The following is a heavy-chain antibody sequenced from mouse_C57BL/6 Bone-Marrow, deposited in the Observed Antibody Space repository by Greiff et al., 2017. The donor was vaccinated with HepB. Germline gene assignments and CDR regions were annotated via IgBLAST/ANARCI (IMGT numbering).Heavy chain of an antibody. Sequence: QVQLQQPGAELVKPGASVKMSCKASGYTFTSYWITWVKQRPGQGLEWIGDIYPGSGSTNYNEKFKSKATLTVDTSSSTAYMQLSSLTSEDSAVYYCARDFFITTVVADYWGQVTTLTVSS. CDR3: ARDFFITTVVADY. CDR1: GYTFTSYW. CDR2: IYPGSGST. V-gene: IGHV1-55*01. J-gene: IGHJ2*01. D-gene: IGHD1-1*01.